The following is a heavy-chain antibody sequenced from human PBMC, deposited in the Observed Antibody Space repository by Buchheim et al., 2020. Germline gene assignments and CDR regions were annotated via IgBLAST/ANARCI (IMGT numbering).Heavy chain of an antibody. V-gene: IGHV4-34*01. Sequence: QVQLQQWGAGLLKPSETLSLTCAVYGGSFSGYYWSWIRQPPGKGLEWIGEINHSGSTNYNPSLKSRVTISVDTSKNQFSLKLSSVTGADTAVYYCGMASRVGDANYYCDYWGQGTL. CDR2: INHSGST. CDR1: GGSFSGYY. CDR3: GMASRVGDANYYCDY. J-gene: IGHJ4*02. D-gene: IGHD1-26*01.